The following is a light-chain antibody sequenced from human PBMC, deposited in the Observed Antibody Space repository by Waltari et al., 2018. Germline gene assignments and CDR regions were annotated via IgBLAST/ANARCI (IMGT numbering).Light chain of an antibody. V-gene: IGKV1-13*02. J-gene: IGKJ1*01. CDR2: KAS. CDR3: QQGYSYPWT. Sequence: HSQSPLSPPVEDKLPLPCQAGKGIGNSLNWYQQKPGKAPKLLIFKASTLQSGITSRFSGSGSGTDFTLTISSLQPEDFATYYCQQGYSYPWTFGQGTKVEVK. CDR1: KGIGNS.